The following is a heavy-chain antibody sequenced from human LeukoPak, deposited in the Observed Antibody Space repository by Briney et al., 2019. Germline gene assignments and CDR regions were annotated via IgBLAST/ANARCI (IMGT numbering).Heavy chain of an antibody. V-gene: IGHV1-18*01. Sequence: ASVNVSRKASGYPFTTYGINWVRQAPGQGLEWMGWINTYNGDINYAQKFQGRVTMTTDTSTSTVYIELRSLTSDDTAAYYCAREWWGYDVLTGDNWFDPWGQGTLVTVSS. J-gene: IGHJ5*02. CDR2: INTYNGDI. CDR1: GYPFTTYG. D-gene: IGHD3-9*01. CDR3: AREWWGYDVLTGDNWFDP.